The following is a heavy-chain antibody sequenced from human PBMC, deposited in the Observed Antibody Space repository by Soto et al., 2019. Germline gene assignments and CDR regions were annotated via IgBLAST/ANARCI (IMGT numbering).Heavy chain of an antibody. CDR2: INSDGSST. CDR3: ATSNEYSGYDFAPDY. V-gene: IGHV3-74*01. J-gene: IGHJ4*02. D-gene: IGHD5-12*01. CDR1: GFTFSSYW. Sequence: GGSLRLSCAASGFTFSSYWMHWVRQAPGKGLVWVSRINSDGSSTSYADSVKGRFTISRDNAKNTLYLQMNSLRAEDTAVYYCATSNEYSGYDFAPDYWGQGTLVTVSS.